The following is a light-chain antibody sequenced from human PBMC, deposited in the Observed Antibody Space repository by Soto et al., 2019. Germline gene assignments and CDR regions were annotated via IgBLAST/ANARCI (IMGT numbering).Light chain of an antibody. CDR3: GAWDISLNVIL. CDR1: SSNLGNNY. V-gene: IGLV1-51*01. Sequence: SVLTQPPSVSAAPGQKVTISCSGSSSNLGNNYVAWYQQLPGTAPKLVIYDNSRRPSGIPDRFSGSKSGTSATLAITGLQTGDEADYYCGAWDISLNVILFGGGTKLTVL. CDR2: DNS. J-gene: IGLJ2*01.